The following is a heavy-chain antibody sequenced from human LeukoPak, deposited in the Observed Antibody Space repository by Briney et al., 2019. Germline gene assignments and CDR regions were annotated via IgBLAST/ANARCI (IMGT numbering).Heavy chain of an antibody. CDR2: IIPIFGTA. Sequence: ASVKVSCKASGGTFSSYAVSWVRQAPGQGLEWMGGIIPIFGTANYAQKFQGRVTITTDESTSTAYMELSSLRSEDTAVYYCARGIVGANFDYWGQGALVTVSS. J-gene: IGHJ4*02. CDR1: GGTFSSYA. D-gene: IGHD1-26*01. V-gene: IGHV1-69*05. CDR3: ARGIVGANFDY.